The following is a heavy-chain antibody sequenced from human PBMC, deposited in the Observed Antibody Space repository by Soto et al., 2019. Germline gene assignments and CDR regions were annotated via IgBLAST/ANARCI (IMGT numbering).Heavy chain of an antibody. CDR2: AYYGGNT. J-gene: IGHJ3*01. CDR3: AKYLSAWLRMEAFDV. Sequence: QVQLQESGPGLVKPSETLSLTGTVSGDSISSYYWSWIRQPPGKALEWIGYAYYGGNTNYNPSLKSRVTISVDTSKSQFALKLNSVTVADTAVYYCAKYLSAWLRMEAFDVWGPGTMVTVSS. D-gene: IGHD5-12*01. CDR1: GDSISSYY. V-gene: IGHV4-59*08.